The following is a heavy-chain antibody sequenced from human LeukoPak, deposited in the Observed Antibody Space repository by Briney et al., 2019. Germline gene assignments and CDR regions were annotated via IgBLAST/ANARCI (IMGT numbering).Heavy chain of an antibody. Sequence: PGGSLRLSCAASGFTFSNAWMSWVRQAPGKGLEWVGRIKSKTDGGTTDYAAPVKGRFTISRDDSKNTLYLQMNSLKTEDTAVYYCTTGSGYSYGYAFDYWGQGTLVTVSS. V-gene: IGHV3-15*01. CDR1: GFTFSNAW. D-gene: IGHD5-18*01. J-gene: IGHJ4*02. CDR2: IKSKTDGGTT. CDR3: TTGSGYSYGYAFDY.